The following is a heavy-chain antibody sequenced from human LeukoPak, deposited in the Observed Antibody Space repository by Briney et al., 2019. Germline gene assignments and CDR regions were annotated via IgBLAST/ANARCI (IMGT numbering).Heavy chain of an antibody. D-gene: IGHD6-13*01. J-gene: IGHJ4*02. V-gene: IGHV3-21*01. Sequence: GGSLRLSCTASGFTFSDCDMNWFRQAPGKGLEWVSSISYRTSHIYYADSVKGRFTISRAKAKNSLYLQMDSLRAEDTAVYFCGRAFPPLRTAAAGDYWGQGTLVTVSS. CDR2: ISYRTSHI. CDR1: GFTFSDCD. CDR3: GRAFPPLRTAAAGDY.